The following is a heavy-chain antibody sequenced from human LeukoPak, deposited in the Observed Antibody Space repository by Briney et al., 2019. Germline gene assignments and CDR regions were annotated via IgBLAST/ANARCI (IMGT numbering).Heavy chain of an antibody. Sequence: ASMKVSCKTSGYTFIGHYMHWVRQAPGHGLEWMGWFSPKTGGSHFAQKFRGRVAMTTDTSISTAYLELSSLRSDDTAVYYCVRDSGGSYYYPSDYWGQGTLVTVSS. CDR1: GYTFIGHY. J-gene: IGHJ4*02. CDR2: FSPKTGGS. D-gene: IGHD1-26*01. V-gene: IGHV1-2*02. CDR3: VRDSGGSYYYPSDY.